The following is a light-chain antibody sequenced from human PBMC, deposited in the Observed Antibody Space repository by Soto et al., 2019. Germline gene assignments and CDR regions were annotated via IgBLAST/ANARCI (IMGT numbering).Light chain of an antibody. V-gene: IGKV3-20*01. J-gene: IGKJ1*01. CDR3: QQYGSSPWT. Sequence: EIVLTQSPGTLSLSPGGRATLSCRASQSVSSSYLAWYQQKPGQAPRLLIYGASSRATGIPDRFSGSGSGTDFTLTISRLEPEDFAVYYCQQYGSSPWTFGQRTKVDIK. CDR2: GAS. CDR1: QSVSSSY.